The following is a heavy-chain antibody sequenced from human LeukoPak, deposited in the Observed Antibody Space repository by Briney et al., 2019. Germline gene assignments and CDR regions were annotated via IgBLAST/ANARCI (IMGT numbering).Heavy chain of an antibody. CDR2: INPNSGGT. CDR1: GYTFTCCY. D-gene: IGHD2-15*01. V-gene: IGHV1-2*02. CDR3: ARLGRRIGFDY. Sequence: GASVKFSCKASGYTFTCCYMHLERQAPAQGLEWMGWINPNSGGTNYAQKFQGRVTMTRDTSISTAYMELSRLRSDDTAVYYCARLGRRIGFDYWGQGTLVTVSS. J-gene: IGHJ4*02.